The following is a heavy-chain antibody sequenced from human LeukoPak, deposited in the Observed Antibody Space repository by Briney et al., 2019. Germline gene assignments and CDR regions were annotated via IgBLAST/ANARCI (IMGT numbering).Heavy chain of an antibody. D-gene: IGHD2-8*02. CDR1: GCMFSSNW. J-gene: IGHJ6*03. V-gene: IGHV3-23*01. CDR3: AKGQTGAPSFYYFFYLDG. CDR2: ITDSGDVT. Sequence: GGSLRLSCVASGCMFSSNWMSWVRQAPGKGLEWVSTITDSGDVTYYTDSVKGRFTISRDNSKNTLYLQMNSLTAEDTALYFCAKGQTGAPSFYYFFYLDGWGKGSTVIVSS.